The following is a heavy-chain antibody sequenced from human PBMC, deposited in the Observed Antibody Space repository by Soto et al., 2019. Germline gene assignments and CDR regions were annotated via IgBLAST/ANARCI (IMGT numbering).Heavy chain of an antibody. V-gene: IGHV3-21*01. CDR3: ARDSNYCSGGSCYGFDP. Sequence: PGGSLRLSCAASGFTFSSYSMNWVRQAPGKGLEWVSSISSSSSYIYYADSVKGRFTISRDNAKNSLYLQMNSLRAEDTAVYYCARDSNYCSGGSCYGFDPWGQGTLVTVSS. CDR2: ISSSSSYI. J-gene: IGHJ5*02. D-gene: IGHD2-15*01. CDR1: GFTFSSYS.